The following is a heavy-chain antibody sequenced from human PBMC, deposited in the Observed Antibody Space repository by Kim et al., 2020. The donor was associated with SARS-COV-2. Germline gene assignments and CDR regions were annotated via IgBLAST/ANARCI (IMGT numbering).Heavy chain of an antibody. Sequence: GRFTISRDNSKNSLYLQMNSLRAEDTAVYYCARWGRYCSSTSCYTSGVDCWGQGTLVTVSS. V-gene: IGHV3-11*06. D-gene: IGHD2-2*02. J-gene: IGHJ4*02. CDR3: ARWGRYCSSTSCYTSGVDC.